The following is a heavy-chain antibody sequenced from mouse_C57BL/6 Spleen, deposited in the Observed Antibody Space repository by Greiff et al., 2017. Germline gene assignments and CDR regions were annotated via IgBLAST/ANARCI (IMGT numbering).Heavy chain of an antibody. Sequence: QVHVKQSGAELVRPGASVTLSCKASGYTFTDYEMHWVKQTPVHGLEWIGAIDPETGGTAYNQKFKGKATLTVDKSSSTAYMELRSLTSEDSAVYYCAREGYLLWFAYWGQGTLVTVSA. J-gene: IGHJ3*01. CDR2: IDPETGGT. CDR3: AREGYLLWFAY. D-gene: IGHD2-1*01. V-gene: IGHV1-15*01. CDR1: GYTFTDYE.